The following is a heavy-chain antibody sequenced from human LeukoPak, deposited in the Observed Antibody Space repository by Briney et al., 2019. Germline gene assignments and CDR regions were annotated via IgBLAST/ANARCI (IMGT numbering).Heavy chain of an antibody. Sequence: GGSLRLSCAASGFTFSSYGMHWVRQAPGKGLEWVAVISYDGSNKYYADSVKGRFTISRDNSKNTLYLQMNSLRAEDTAVYYCAKEYSSGWYIFDYWGQATLVTVSS. CDR3: AKEYSSGWYIFDY. D-gene: IGHD6-19*01. V-gene: IGHV3-30*18. CDR2: ISYDGSNK. J-gene: IGHJ4*02. CDR1: GFTFSSYG.